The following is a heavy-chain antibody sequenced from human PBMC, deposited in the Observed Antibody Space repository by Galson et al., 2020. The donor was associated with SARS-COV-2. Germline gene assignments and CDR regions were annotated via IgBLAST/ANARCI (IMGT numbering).Heavy chain of an antibody. Sequence: ESLYLTGAASGGSISTYYWSWIRQPPGKGLESIGYIYNSGSTNYNPSLKSRVTISEDTSKNQFSLKLSSVTAADTAVYYCARQGSGGRAFDIWGQGTMVTVSS. J-gene: IGHJ3*02. CDR3: ARQGSGGRAFDI. CDR2: IYNSGST. V-gene: IGHV4-59*01. CDR1: GGSISTYY. D-gene: IGHD1-26*01.